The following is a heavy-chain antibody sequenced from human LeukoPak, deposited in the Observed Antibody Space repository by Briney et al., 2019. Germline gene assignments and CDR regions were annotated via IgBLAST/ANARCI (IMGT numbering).Heavy chain of an antibody. V-gene: IGHV4-4*09. CDR2: IYTSGST. D-gene: IGHD3-22*01. CDR1: GGSISSYY. CDR3: ARGFVITPFTYYFDY. J-gene: IGHJ4*02. Sequence: SEILSLTCTVSGGSISSYYWSWIRQPPGKGLEWIGYIYTSGSTNYNPSLKSRVTISVDTSKNQFSLKLSSVTAADTAVYYCARGFVITPFTYYFDYWGQGTLVTVSS.